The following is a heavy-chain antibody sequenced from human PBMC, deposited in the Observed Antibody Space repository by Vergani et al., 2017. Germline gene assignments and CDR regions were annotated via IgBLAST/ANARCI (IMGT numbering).Heavy chain of an antibody. CDR3: ARMAYCGGDCYSFDY. CDR2: LSPLVST. Sequence: LSLPFPFSFSSLLLFSSFFFLLPPPVPVLAWICLLSPLVSTYYNPSLKSRVTISVDTSKNQFSLKLSSVTAADTAVYYCARMAYCGGDCYSFDYWGQGTLVTVSS. J-gene: IGHJ4*02. V-gene: IGHV4-38-2*01. D-gene: IGHD2-21*02. CDR1: FSSLLLFSS.